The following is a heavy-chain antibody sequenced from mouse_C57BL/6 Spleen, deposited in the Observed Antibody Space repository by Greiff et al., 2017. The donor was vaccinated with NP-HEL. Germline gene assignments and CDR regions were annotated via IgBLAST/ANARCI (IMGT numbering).Heavy chain of an antibody. CDR3: ARAYGSSLYYYAMDY. Sequence: QVQLQQSGAELVKPGASVKISCKASGYAFSSYWMNWVKQRPGKGLEWIGQIYPGDGDTNYNGKFKGKATLTADKSSSTAYMPLSSLTSEDSAVYFCARAYGSSLYYYAMDYWGQGTSVTVSS. CDR1: GYAFSSYW. D-gene: IGHD1-1*01. CDR2: IYPGDGDT. V-gene: IGHV1-80*01. J-gene: IGHJ4*01.